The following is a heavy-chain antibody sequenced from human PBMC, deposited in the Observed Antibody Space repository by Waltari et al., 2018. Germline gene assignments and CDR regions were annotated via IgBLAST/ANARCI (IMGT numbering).Heavy chain of an antibody. J-gene: IGHJ4*02. Sequence: QVQLVESGGGVVQPGRSLRLSCAASGFTFSSYGMPWVRRAPGKGLEWVAVIWYDGSNKYYADSVKGRFTISRDNSKNTLYLQMNSLRAEDTAVYYCARDSDSSWYFGYFDYWGQGTLVTVSS. D-gene: IGHD6-13*01. CDR2: IWYDGSNK. CDR3: ARDSDSSWYFGYFDY. CDR1: GFTFSSYG. V-gene: IGHV3-33*01.